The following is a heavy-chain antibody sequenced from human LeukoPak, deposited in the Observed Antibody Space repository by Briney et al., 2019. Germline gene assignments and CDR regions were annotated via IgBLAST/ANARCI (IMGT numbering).Heavy chain of an antibody. Sequence: ASVKVSCKVSGSTLTKISIDWVRQAAGKGFECMGTFGPQVGETIHAQKLQGRLKMTADTSTDTAYMEMSSLQSEDTAVYYCATGAMVYEYWGQGTLVTVSS. D-gene: IGHD3-10*01. V-gene: IGHV1-24*01. CDR2: FGPQVGET. J-gene: IGHJ4*02. CDR1: GSTLTKIS. CDR3: ATGAMVYEY.